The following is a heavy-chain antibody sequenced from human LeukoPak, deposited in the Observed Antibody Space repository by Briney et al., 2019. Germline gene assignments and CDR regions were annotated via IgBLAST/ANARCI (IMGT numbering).Heavy chain of an antibody. CDR1: GFTFSDNY. CDR3: ARGSMEMATLPLGY. Sequence: GGSLRLSCAASGFTFSDNYMSWIRQAPGKGLEWVSYISSSGSTIYYADSVKGRFTISRDNAKNSLYLQMNSLRAEDTAVYYCARGSMEMATLPLGYWGQGTLVTVSS. D-gene: IGHD5-24*01. J-gene: IGHJ4*02. CDR2: ISSSGSTI. V-gene: IGHV3-11*01.